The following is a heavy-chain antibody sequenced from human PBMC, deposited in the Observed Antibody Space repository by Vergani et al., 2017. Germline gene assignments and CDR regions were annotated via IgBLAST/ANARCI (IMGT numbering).Heavy chain of an antibody. J-gene: IGHJ3*01. D-gene: IGHD4-23*01. CDR3: ARRSGGYYSGGKVHPLRTAFDV. CDR1: GGSISAGYYF. Sequence: QVQLQASGPGRVKPSQTLSLTCTMSGGSISAGYYFWSWIRQPAGKGLEWLGHISASGNASHSPSLKTRVSMSVDTSKHQFSLTVTSIAPADTAIYFCARRSGGYYSGGKVHPLRTAFDVWGHGTVVTVSS. CDR2: ISASGNA. V-gene: IGHV4-61*02.